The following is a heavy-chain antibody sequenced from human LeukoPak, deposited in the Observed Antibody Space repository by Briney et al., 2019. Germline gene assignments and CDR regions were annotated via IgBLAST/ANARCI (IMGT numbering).Heavy chain of an antibody. CDR3: ARGTYSGSYSIYFDY. J-gene: IGHJ4*02. V-gene: IGHV4-59*01. CDR1: SGSIRSYY. Sequence: PSETLSLTCTVSSGSIRSYYWGWIRQPPGKGLESIAYMFYSGTTYYNPSLKSRVTISVDTSKNQFSLRLSSVTAADTAVYFCARGTYSGSYSIYFDYWGQGSLVTVSP. CDR2: MFYSGTT. D-gene: IGHD1-26*01.